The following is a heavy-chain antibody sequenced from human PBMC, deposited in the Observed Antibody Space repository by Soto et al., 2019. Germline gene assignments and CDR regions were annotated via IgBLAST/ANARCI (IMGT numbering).Heavy chain of an antibody. D-gene: IGHD6-13*01. V-gene: IGHV3-48*01. CDR1: GFTFSSYS. CDR2: ISSSSSTI. Sequence: GGSLRLSCAASGFTFSSYSMNWVRQAPGKGLEWVSYISSSSSTIYYADSVKGRFTISRDNAKNSLYLQMNSLRAEDTAVYYCARELIAAAGICCFDPWGQGTLVTVSS. CDR3: ARELIAAAGICCFDP. J-gene: IGHJ5*02.